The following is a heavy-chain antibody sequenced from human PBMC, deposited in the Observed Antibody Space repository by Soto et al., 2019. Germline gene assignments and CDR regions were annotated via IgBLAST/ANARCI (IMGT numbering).Heavy chain of an antibody. V-gene: IGHV4-59*01. D-gene: IGHD2-2*01. Sequence: PSETLSLTCTVSGGSISSYYWSWIRQPPGKGLEWIGYIYYSGSTNYNPSLKSRVTISVDTSKNQFSLKLSSVTAADTAVYYRARVGEFKRYCSSTSCYAEGITGYYYYMEVWGKGTTVTVSS. J-gene: IGHJ6*03. CDR3: ARVGEFKRYCSSTSCYAEGITGYYYYMEV. CDR2: IYYSGST. CDR1: GGSISSYY.